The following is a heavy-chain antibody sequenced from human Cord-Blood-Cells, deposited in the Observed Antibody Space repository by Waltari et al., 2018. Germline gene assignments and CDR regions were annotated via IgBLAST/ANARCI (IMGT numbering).Heavy chain of an antibody. CDR1: GGSFSGYY. D-gene: IGHD6-13*01. Sequence: QVQLQQWGAGLLKPSETLSRTCAVYGGSFSGYYWSWLRQPRGKGLEWIGEINHSGSTNYNPSLKSRVTISVDTSKNQFSLKLSSVTAADTAVYYCARGIRKEYSSSWYYFDYWGQGTLVTVSS. J-gene: IGHJ4*02. CDR2: INHSGST. V-gene: IGHV4-34*01. CDR3: ARGIRKEYSSSWYYFDY.